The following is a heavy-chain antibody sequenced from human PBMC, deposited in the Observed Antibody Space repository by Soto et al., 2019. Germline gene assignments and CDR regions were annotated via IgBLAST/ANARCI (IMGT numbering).Heavy chain of an antibody. CDR1: GYTFTSYD. CDR3: ARARYCTNGVCYGFAP. D-gene: IGHD2-8*01. V-gene: IGHV1-8*01. Sequence: QVQLVQSGAEVKKPGASVKVSCKASGYTFTSYDINWVRQATGQGLEWMGWMNPNSGNTGYAQKFQGRVTMTRNTSISTAYMKLSSLRSEDTAVYYCARARYCTNGVCYGFAPWGQGTLVTVSS. J-gene: IGHJ5*02. CDR2: MNPNSGNT.